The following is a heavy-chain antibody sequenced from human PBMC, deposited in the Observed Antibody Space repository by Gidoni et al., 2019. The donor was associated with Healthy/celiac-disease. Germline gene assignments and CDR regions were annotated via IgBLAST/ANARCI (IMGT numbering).Heavy chain of an antibody. CDR3: AREVATISGRLDY. D-gene: IGHD3-10*01. J-gene: IGHJ4*02. CDR1: GGSISSGSYY. V-gene: IGHV4-61*02. Sequence: QVQLQESGPGLVKPSQTLSLTCTVSGGSISSGSYYWSWIRQPAGKGLEWIGRIYTSGSTNYNPSLKSRVTISVDTSKNQFSLKLSSVTAADTAVYYCAREVATISGRLDYWGQGTLVTVSS. CDR2: IYTSGST.